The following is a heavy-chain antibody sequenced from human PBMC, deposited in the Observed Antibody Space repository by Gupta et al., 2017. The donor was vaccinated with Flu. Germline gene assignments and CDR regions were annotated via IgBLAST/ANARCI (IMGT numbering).Heavy chain of an antibody. CDR2: IYDSEIT. V-gene: IGHV4-59*08. D-gene: IGHD2-2*01. CDR3: ARSPRFCTSTTCYSYFDY. Sequence: WSWTRQPPGKGLEWIGYIYDSEITNYTPSLKSRVSISVDTSKSQFSLRLSSVTAAETAVYYCARSPRFCTSTTCYSYFDYWGQGTLVTVSS. J-gene: IGHJ4*02.